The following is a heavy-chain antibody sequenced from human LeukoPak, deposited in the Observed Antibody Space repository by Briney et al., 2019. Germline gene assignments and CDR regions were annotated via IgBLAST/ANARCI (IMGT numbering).Heavy chain of an antibody. D-gene: IGHD2-21*02. CDR1: GYTFTGYY. CDR2: INPNSGGT. V-gene: IGHV1-2*02. Sequence: ASVKVSCKASGYTFTGYYMHWVRQAPGQGLEWMGWINPNSGGTNYAQKFQGRVTMTRDTSISTAYMELSRLRSDDTAVYYCARTGGDLSWSYFDYWGQGTLVTVSS. J-gene: IGHJ4*02. CDR3: ARTGGDLSWSYFDY.